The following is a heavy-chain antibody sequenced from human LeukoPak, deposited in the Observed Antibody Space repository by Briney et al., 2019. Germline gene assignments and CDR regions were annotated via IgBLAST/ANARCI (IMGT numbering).Heavy chain of an antibody. CDR2: IRYDGSNK. Sequence: GGSLRLSCAASGFTFSSYGMHWVRQAPGKGLEWVAFIRYDGSNKYYADSVKGRFTISRDNSKNTLYLQMNSLRAEDTAVYYCAKERVITLGSDAFDIWGQGTMVTVSS. CDR3: AKERVITLGSDAFDI. V-gene: IGHV3-30*02. D-gene: IGHD3-10*01. CDR1: GFTFSSYG. J-gene: IGHJ3*02.